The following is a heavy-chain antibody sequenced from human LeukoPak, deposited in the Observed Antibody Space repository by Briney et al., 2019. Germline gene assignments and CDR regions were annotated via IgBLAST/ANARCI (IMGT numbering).Heavy chain of an antibody. CDR3: ARGGDYYESSTDYLPELIDA. D-gene: IGHD3-22*01. CDR1: GGSATSSPYY. Sequence: SETLSLTCTVSGGSATSSPYYWGWIRQPPEKGLEWIGSIYYSVSTYYNPSLKSRVTISVDTPKNQVSLKLISVTAADTAVYYCARGGDYYESSTDYLPELIDAWGQGTLVTVS. V-gene: IGHV4-39*07. CDR2: IYYSVST. J-gene: IGHJ5*02.